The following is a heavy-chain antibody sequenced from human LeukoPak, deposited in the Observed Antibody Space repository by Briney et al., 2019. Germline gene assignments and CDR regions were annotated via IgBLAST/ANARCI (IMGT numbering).Heavy chain of an antibody. CDR3: ARDSGGGLDAFDI. J-gene: IGHJ3*02. D-gene: IGHD2-15*01. Sequence: GGSRRLSCAASGFTFSSYGMHWVRQAPGKGLEWVAVIWYDGSNKYYADSVKGRFSFSRDNSKNTLYLQMISLRAEDTAVYYCARDSGGGLDAFDIWGQGTMVTVSS. CDR1: GFTFSSYG. V-gene: IGHV3-33*01. CDR2: IWYDGSNK.